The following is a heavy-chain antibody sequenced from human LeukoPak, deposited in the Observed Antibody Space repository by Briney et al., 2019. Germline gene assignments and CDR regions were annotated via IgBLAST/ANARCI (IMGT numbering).Heavy chain of an antibody. D-gene: IGHD3-22*01. Sequence: PGGSLRLSCAASGFTFSDYWMHWVRQAPGKGLVWVSRIASDGSSTSYADSVKGRFTISRDNAKNTLYLQMNSLRAEDTAVYYCASPPTYYYDSSGYPVDYWGQGTLVTVSS. CDR1: GFTFSDYW. V-gene: IGHV3-74*01. CDR3: ASPPTYYYDSSGYPVDY. CDR2: IASDGSST. J-gene: IGHJ4*02.